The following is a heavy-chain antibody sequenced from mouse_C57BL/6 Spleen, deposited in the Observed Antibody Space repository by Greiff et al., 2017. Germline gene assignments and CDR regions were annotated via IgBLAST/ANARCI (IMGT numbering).Heavy chain of an antibody. CDR3: AGHYCGSRGYAMDY. CDR1: GYAFSSSW. CDR2: IYPGDGDT. Sequence: VQLQQSGPELVKPGASVKISCKASGYAFSSSWMNWVKQRPGKGLEWIGRIYPGDGDTNYNGKFKGKATLTADKSTGTAYMQLSSLTSEDSAVYFCAGHYCGSRGYAMDYWGQGTSVTVSS. V-gene: IGHV1-82*01. D-gene: IGHD1-1*01. J-gene: IGHJ4*01.